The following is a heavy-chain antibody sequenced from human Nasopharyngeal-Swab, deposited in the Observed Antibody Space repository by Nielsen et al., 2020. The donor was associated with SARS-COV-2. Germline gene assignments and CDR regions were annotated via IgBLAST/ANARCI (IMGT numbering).Heavy chain of an antibody. CDR2: ISAYNGNT. CDR1: GYTFTSYG. CDR3: ARGPVLYGSGSYYNGFDY. Sequence: ASVKVSCKASGYTFTSYGISWVRQAPGQGLEWMGWISAYNGNTDYAQNLQGRVTMTTDTSTSTAYMELRSLRSDDTAVYYCARGPVLYGSGSYYNGFDYWDQGTLVTVSS. J-gene: IGHJ4*02. V-gene: IGHV1-18*01. D-gene: IGHD3-10*01.